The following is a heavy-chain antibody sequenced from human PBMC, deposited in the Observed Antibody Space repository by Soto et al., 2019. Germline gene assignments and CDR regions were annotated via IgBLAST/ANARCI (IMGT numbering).Heavy chain of an antibody. CDR2: ISGSGGTT. Sequence: EVQLLESGGGLVQPGGSLRLSCAASGFTFSKYALSWVRQAPGKGLEWVSAISGSGGTTHYADSVKGRVTISRDNSKDTVFLQMNSRRAEDTAVYSCAKYYYDRSGSPLAFDYWGQGTLVTVSS. CDR3: AKYYYDRSGSPLAFDY. J-gene: IGHJ4*02. V-gene: IGHV3-23*01. D-gene: IGHD3-22*01. CDR1: GFTFSKYA.